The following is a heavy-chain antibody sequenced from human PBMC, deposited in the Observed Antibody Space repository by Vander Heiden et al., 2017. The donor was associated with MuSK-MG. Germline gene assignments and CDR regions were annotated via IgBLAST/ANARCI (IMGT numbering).Heavy chain of an antibody. CDR1: GNTFTSYD. D-gene: IGHD3-3*01. V-gene: IGHV1-8*03. Sequence: QVQLVQSGAEVKKPGASVKVSCKASGNTFTSYDINWVRQATGQGLEWRGWMNPNSGNTGYAQKVQGRVTITRNTSISTAYMELSSLRSEDTAVYYCAKMSGYYGGGGYLSYYYYYMDVWGKGTTGTVAS. CDR2: MNPNSGNT. CDR3: AKMSGYYGGGGYLSYYYYYMDV. J-gene: IGHJ6*03.